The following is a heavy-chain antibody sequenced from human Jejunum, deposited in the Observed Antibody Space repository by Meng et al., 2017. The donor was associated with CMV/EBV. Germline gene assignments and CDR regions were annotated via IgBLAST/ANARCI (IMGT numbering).Heavy chain of an antibody. D-gene: IGHD1-26*01. J-gene: IGHJ5*02. Sequence: QVPLLESGPGLLKPSQTLSLTCTVSGGSISSGDYSWSWIRQPPGKGLEWIGCIYYSGSTYYNPSLKGRVTISVDTSKNQFSLNLSSVTAADTAVYYCARGQRSYSGSYPEWFDPWGQGTLVTVSS. CDR2: IYYSGST. CDR1: GGSISSGDYS. V-gene: IGHV4-30-4*01. CDR3: ARGQRSYSGSYPEWFDP.